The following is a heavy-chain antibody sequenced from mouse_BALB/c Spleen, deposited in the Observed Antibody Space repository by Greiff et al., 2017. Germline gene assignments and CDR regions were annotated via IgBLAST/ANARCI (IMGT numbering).Heavy chain of an antibody. CDR3: APAYYGNSYAMDY. CDR2: IDPANGNT. D-gene: IGHD2-10*01. Sequence: EVKLMESGAELVKPGASVKLSCTASGFNIKDTYMHWVKQRPEQGLEWIGRIDPANGNTKYDPKFQGKATITADTSSNTAYLQLSSLTSEDTAVYYCAPAYYGNSYAMDYWGQGTSVTVSS. V-gene: IGHV14-3*02. J-gene: IGHJ4*01. CDR1: GFNIKDTY.